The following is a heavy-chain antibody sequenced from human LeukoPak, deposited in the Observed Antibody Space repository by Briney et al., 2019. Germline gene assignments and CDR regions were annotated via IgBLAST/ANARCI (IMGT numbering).Heavy chain of an antibody. D-gene: IGHD3-22*01. CDR2: IYHSGST. CDR1: GGSISSGGYY. V-gene: IGHV4-30-2*01. J-gene: IGHJ4*02. CDR3: ARSLDPITMIVVVNHVAFGY. Sequence: SETLSLTCTVSGGSISSGGYYWSWIRQPPGKGLEWIGYIYHSGSTYYNPSLKSRVTISVGTSKNQFSLKLSSVTAADTAVYYCARSLDPITMIVVVNHVAFGYWGQGTLVTVSS.